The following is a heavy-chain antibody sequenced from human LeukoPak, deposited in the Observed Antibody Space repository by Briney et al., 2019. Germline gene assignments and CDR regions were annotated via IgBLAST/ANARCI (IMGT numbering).Heavy chain of an antibody. Sequence: ASVNVSCKAYGYTFSGYYIHWVRQAPGQGLEWMGWINPKSGGTIYAPKFQGRVTMTRDTSISTAYMELGRLRSDDSAVYYCARSRLTSRQNISPFDYWGQGTLVTVSS. V-gene: IGHV1-2*02. D-gene: IGHD2-21*01. CDR2: INPKSGGT. CDR3: ARSRLTSRQNISPFDY. J-gene: IGHJ4*02. CDR1: GYTFSGYY.